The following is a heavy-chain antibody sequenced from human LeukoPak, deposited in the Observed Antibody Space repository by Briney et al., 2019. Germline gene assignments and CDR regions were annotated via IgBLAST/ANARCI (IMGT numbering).Heavy chain of an antibody. Sequence: GSLRLSGAASGFTFSSYSMNWVRQAPGKGLEWVSSISSSSSYIYYADSVKGRFTISRDNAKNSLYLQMNSLRAEDTAVYYCARVTEYASSYGYYYYYGMDVWGQGTTVTVSS. V-gene: IGHV3-21*01. CDR2: ISSSSSYI. J-gene: IGHJ6*02. CDR1: GFTFSSYS. D-gene: IGHD5-18*01. CDR3: ARVTEYASSYGYYYYYGMDV.